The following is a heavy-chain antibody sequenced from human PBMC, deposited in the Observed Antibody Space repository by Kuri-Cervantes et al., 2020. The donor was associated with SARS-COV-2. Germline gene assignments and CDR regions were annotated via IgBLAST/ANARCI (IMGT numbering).Heavy chain of an antibody. CDR3: ARTEFGEMATMALAY. J-gene: IGHJ4*02. CDR2: IYHSGST. V-gene: IGHV4-38-2*01. CDR1: GYSISSGDY. D-gene: IGHD5-24*01. Sequence: SETLSLTCAVSGYSISSGDYWGWIRQPPGKGLGWIGIIYHSGSTDYNPSLKSRVTISVDTSKNQLSLELSSVNAADTAVYYCARTEFGEMATMALAYWGQGTLVTVSS.